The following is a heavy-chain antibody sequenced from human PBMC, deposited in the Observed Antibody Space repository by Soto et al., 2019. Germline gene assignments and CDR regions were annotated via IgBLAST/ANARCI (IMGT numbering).Heavy chain of an antibody. J-gene: IGHJ5*02. CDR1: GFTFGSYA. V-gene: IGHV3-30-3*01. CDR2: ISYDGSNK. CDR3: VKGNWAYSYNNWFDP. Sequence: PGGSLRLSCAASGFTFGSYAMHWVRQAPGKGLEWVAVISYDGSNKYYADSVKGRFTISRDNSKNTLYLQMNSLRAEDTAVYYCVKGNWAYSYNNWFDPWGQGTLVTVSS. D-gene: IGHD5-18*01.